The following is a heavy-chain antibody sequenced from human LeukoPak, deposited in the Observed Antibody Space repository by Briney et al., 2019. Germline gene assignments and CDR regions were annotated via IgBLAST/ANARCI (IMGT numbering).Heavy chain of an antibody. CDR3: ARELVVGATLGDFDY. CDR2: ISAYNGNT. CDR1: GYTFTSYG. D-gene: IGHD1-26*01. Sequence: ASVKVSCKASGYTFTSYGISWVRQAPGQGLEWMGWISAYNGNTNYAQKLQGRVTMTTDTSTSTAYMELRSLRSDDTAVDYCARELVVGATLGDFDYWGQGTLVTVSS. J-gene: IGHJ4*02. V-gene: IGHV1-18*01.